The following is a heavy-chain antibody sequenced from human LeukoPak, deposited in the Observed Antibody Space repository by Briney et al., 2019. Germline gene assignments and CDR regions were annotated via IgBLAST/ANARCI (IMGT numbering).Heavy chain of an antibody. J-gene: IGHJ4*02. V-gene: IGHV1-18*01. Sequence: ASVKVSCKASGYTFTSYGISWVRQAPGQGLEWMGWISAYNGNTNHAQKLQGRVTMTTDTSTSTAYMELRSLRSDDTAVYYCASSYGSGSKVDYWGQGTLVTVSS. CDR1: GYTFTSYG. D-gene: IGHD3-10*01. CDR2: ISAYNGNT. CDR3: ASSYGSGSKVDY.